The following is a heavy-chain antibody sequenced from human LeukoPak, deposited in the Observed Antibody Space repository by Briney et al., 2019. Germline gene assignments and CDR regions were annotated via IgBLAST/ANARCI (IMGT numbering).Heavy chain of an antibody. V-gene: IGHV4-34*01. J-gene: IGHJ5*02. CDR1: GGSFSGYY. Sequence: PSETLSLTCAVHGGSFSGYYWSWIRQPPGKGLEWIGEINHSGSTNYNPSLKSRVTISVDTSKNQFSLKLSSVTAADTAVYYCARAYKIRDIVVVPAAISWFDPWGQGTLVTVSS. CDR3: ARAYKIRDIVVVPAAISWFDP. D-gene: IGHD2-2*01. CDR2: INHSGST.